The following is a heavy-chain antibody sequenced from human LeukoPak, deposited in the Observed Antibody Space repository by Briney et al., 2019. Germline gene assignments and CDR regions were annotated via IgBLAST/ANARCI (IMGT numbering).Heavy chain of an antibody. CDR1: GFTFSSYE. CDR2: ISSSGSTI. D-gene: IGHD3-9*01. V-gene: IGHV3-48*03. CDR3: ARLSGGFDWRR. J-gene: IGHJ4*02. Sequence: GGSLRLSCAASGFTFSSYEINWVRQAPGKGLEWVSYISSSGSTIYYADSVKVRFTISRDNAKNSLYLQMNSLRAEDTAVYYCARLSGGFDWRRWGQGTLVTVSS.